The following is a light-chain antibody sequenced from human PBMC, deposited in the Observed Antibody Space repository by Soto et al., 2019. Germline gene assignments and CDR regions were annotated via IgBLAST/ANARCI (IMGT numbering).Light chain of an antibody. V-gene: IGKV3D-20*02. J-gene: IGKJ3*01. CDR2: LAS. Sequence: EIVLTQSPGTLSLSPGERATLSCRVSQSVSSSYLAWYQQKPGQAPRLLIYLASSRATGIPDRFSGSGSGTDFTLTISRLEPEDFAVYYCQQRSNWPLTFGPGTKVDNK. CDR1: QSVSSSY. CDR3: QQRSNWPLT.